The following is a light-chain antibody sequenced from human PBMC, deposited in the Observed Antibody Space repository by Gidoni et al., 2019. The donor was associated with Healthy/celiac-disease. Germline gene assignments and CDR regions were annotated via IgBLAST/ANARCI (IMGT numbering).Light chain of an antibody. CDR1: QSVSSY. V-gene: IGKV3-11*01. CDR3: QQRSNWPPMYT. J-gene: IGKJ2*01. CDR2: DAS. Sequence: DIVLTQSPATLSLSPGERATPSCRASQSVSSYLAWYQQKPGLIYDASNRATGIPARFSGSGSGTDFTLTISSLEPEDFAVYYCQQRSNWPPMYTFGQGTKLEIK.